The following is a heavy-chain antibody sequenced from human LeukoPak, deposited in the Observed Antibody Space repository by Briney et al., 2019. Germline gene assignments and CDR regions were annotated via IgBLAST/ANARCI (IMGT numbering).Heavy chain of an antibody. Sequence: GESLTISCKGSGYSFTSYWIGWVRQMPGKGLGWMGIIYPGDSDTRYSPSFQGQVTTSADKSISTAYLQWSSLKASDTAMYYCARSRGHDYYDSSGYFDYWGQGTLVTVSS. V-gene: IGHV5-51*01. CDR2: IYPGDSDT. CDR3: ARSRGHDYYDSSGYFDY. D-gene: IGHD3-22*01. J-gene: IGHJ4*02. CDR1: GYSFTSYW.